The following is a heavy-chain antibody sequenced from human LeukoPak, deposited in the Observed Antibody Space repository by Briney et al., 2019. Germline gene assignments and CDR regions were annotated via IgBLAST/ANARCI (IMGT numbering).Heavy chain of an antibody. CDR2: IYYSGST. D-gene: IGHD2-2*01. CDR1: GGSISSDY. V-gene: IGHV4-59*01. Sequence: PSETLSLTCTVSGGSISSDYWSWIRQPLGKALEWIGYIYYSGSTNYNPSLKSRLTISVDTSKNQFSLNLTSVTAADTAIYYCARGRVPDIVVVPAAQHFDYWGQGTLVTVSS. J-gene: IGHJ4*02. CDR3: ARGRVPDIVVVPAAQHFDY.